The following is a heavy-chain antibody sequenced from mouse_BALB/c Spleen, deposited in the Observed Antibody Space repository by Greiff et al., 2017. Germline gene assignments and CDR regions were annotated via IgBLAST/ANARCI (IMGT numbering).Heavy chain of an antibody. CDR3: ARRPHFDY. V-gene: IGHV3-2*02. Sequence: VQLKESGPGLVKPSQSLSLTCTVTGYSITSDYAWNWIRQFPGNKLEWMGYISYSGSTSYNPSLKSRISITRDTSKNQFFLQLNSVTTEDTATYYCARRPHFDYWGQGTTLTVSS. CDR1: GYSITSDYA. J-gene: IGHJ2*01. CDR2: ISYSGST.